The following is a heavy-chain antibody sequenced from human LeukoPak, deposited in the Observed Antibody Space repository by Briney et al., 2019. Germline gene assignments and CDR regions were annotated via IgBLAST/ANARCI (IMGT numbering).Heavy chain of an antibody. J-gene: IGHJ3*02. V-gene: IGHV4-61*02. D-gene: IGHD3-22*01. Sequence: SETLSLTCTVSGGSISSGSYYWSWIRQPAGKGLEWIGRIYTSGSTNYNPSLKSRVTISVDTSKNQFPLKLSSVTAADTAVYYCARDPAPYYYDSSGLTPGGAFDIWGQGAMVTVSS. CDR1: GGSISSGSYY. CDR2: IYTSGST. CDR3: ARDPAPYYYDSSGLTPGGAFDI.